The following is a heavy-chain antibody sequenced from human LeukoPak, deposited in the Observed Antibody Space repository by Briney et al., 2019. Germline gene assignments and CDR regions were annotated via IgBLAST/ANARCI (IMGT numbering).Heavy chain of an antibody. CDR3: VKDLWFGVTQDLVDY. Sequence: GGSLRLSCAASGFTFSTYGMHWVRQAPGKGLEWVAMIWSDGSDKYYADSVKGRFIISRDNSKNTLYLQMNSLRAEDTAIYYCVKDLWFGVTQDLVDYWGQGTLVTVSS. CDR2: IWSDGSDK. J-gene: IGHJ4*02. D-gene: IGHD3-10*01. V-gene: IGHV3-30*02. CDR1: GFTFSTYG.